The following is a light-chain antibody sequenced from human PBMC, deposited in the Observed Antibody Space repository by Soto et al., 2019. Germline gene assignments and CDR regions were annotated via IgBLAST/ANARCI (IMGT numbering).Light chain of an antibody. CDR2: AAS. J-gene: IGKJ1*01. Sequence: DIQMTQSPSSLSASVGDRVTITCRASQNISSYLNWYQQKPGKAPKLLIYAASNLERGVPSRFRGSGSGTDFTLTISRLEPEDVGAYYCLQALRTPPTFGQGTKVDIK. V-gene: IGKV1-39*01. CDR1: QNISSY. CDR3: LQALRTPPT.